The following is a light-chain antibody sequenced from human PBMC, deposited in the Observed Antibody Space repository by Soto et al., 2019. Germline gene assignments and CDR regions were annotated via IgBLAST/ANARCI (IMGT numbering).Light chain of an antibody. Sequence: EIVLTQSPGTLSLSPGDTAALSCRASQSVTNNYLAWYQQKPGQAPRLLIFGASSRATGIPDRFSGSASGTDFTLTISRLEPEDFGVYYCQQYGTSPRTFGQGTKVEIK. CDR2: GAS. CDR3: QQYGTSPRT. V-gene: IGKV3-20*01. CDR1: QSVTNNY. J-gene: IGKJ1*01.